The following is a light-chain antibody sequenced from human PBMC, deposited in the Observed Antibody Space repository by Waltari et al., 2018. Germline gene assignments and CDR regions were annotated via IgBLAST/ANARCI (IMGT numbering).Light chain of an antibody. CDR1: NIGSKS. Sequence: SYVLTQPPSVSVAPGKTARITCGGNNIGSKSVHWYQQKPGQAPVLVIYYDSDRPSGIPEGFSGSNSGNTATLTSSRVEAGDEADYYCQVWDSSSDHPRVFGGGTKLTVL. J-gene: IGLJ3*02. CDR2: YDS. V-gene: IGLV3-21*04. CDR3: QVWDSSSDHPRV.